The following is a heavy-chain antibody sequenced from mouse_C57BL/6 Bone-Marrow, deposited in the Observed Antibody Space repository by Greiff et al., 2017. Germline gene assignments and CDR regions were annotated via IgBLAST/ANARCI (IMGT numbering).Heavy chain of an antibody. CDR3: TRGGKGGY. J-gene: IGHJ2*01. V-gene: IGHV1-15*01. Sequence: QVHVKQSGAELVRPGASVTLSCKASGYTFTDYEMHWVKQTPVHGLEWIGAIDPETGGTAYNQKFKGKAILTADKSSSTAYMELRSLTSEDSAVYYCTRGGKGGYWGQGTTLTVSS. D-gene: IGHD1-3*01. CDR1: GYTFTDYE. CDR2: IDPETGGT.